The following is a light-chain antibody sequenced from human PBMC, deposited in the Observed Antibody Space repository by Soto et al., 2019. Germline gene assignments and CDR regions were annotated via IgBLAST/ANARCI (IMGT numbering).Light chain of an antibody. CDR3: QQYGSSPWT. Sequence: EIVLTHSPGTLSLSPGERSTLSCRASQSISSGYLAWYQQKPGQAPRIXIYGESSRATGIPDRLSGSGSGTDLNLTISRLEPEDIAVFYCQQYGSSPWTCGQGTKVDIK. J-gene: IGKJ1*01. CDR2: GES. V-gene: IGKV3-20*01. CDR1: QSISSGY.